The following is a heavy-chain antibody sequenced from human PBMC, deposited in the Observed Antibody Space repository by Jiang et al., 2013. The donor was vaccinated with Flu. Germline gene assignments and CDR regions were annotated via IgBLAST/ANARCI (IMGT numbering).Heavy chain of an antibody. D-gene: IGHD5-18*01. CDR1: GFTFSGHA. Sequence: GVVQPGRSLRLSCAASGFTFSGHAMHWVRQAPGKGLAWVAKIWYDGSNEDYADSVKGRFTISRDNSKNILYLQMNSLRAEDTALYYCARDPRYTYGLDSWGQGTLVTVSS. CDR2: IWYDGSNE. V-gene: IGHV3-33*08. CDR3: ARDPRYTYGLDS. J-gene: IGHJ4*02.